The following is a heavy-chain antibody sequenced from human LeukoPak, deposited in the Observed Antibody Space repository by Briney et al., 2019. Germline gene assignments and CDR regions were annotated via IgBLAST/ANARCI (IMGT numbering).Heavy chain of an antibody. D-gene: IGHD1-20*01. CDR3: ARPNWNDDFDY. V-gene: IGHV4-38-2*01. J-gene: IGHJ4*02. CDR2: IYHSGST. Sequence: SETLSLTCAVSGYSISSGYYWGWIRQPPGEGLEWIGSIYHSGSTYYNPSLKSRVTISVDTSKNQFSLKLSSVTAADTAVYYCARPNWNDDFDYWGQGTLVTVSS. CDR1: GYSISSGYY.